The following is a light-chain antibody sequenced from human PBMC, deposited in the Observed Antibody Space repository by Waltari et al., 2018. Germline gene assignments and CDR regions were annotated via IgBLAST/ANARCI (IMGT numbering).Light chain of an antibody. V-gene: IGKV1-17*01. Sequence: DIQMTQSPSSLSASVGDRVTITCRASQDITNELVWFQQSPGKAPKRRIYAASSLQSGVPSRFSGSGLGTEFTLTISSLQPEDFATYYCLQHNNYPRTFGQGTKVEIK. CDR1: QDITNE. J-gene: IGKJ1*01. CDR2: AAS. CDR3: LQHNNYPRT.